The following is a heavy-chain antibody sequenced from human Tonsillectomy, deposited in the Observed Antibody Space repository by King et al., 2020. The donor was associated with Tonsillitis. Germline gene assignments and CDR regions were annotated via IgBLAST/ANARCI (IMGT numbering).Heavy chain of an antibody. V-gene: IGHV4-30-4*01. J-gene: IGHJ6*02. CDR3: ARGLYHEYVWGSPFIHYYGMDV. D-gene: IGHD3-16*01. Sequence: VQLQESGPGLVKPSQTLSLTCTVSGGSISSGDYYWSWIRQPPGKGLEWIGYIYNSGSTYYNPSLKSRVIISADTSKNQLSLKLSSVTAADTAVYYCARGLYHEYVWGSPFIHYYGMDVWGQGTTVTVSS. CDR2: IYNSGST. CDR1: GGSISSGDYY.